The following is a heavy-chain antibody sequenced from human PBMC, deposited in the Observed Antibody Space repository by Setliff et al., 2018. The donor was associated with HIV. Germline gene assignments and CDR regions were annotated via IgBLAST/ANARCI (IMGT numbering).Heavy chain of an antibody. D-gene: IGHD3-10*01. CDR3: ARNTRAGDFDY. V-gene: IGHV4-31*01. J-gene: IGHJ4*02. CDR1: GGSISSSSYY. CDR2: IHYTGTT. Sequence: SETLSLTCTVSGGSISSSSYYWGWIRQYPGKGLEWIGYIHYTGTTNQNPSLRSLITISLDTSKNQFSLKLTSVTAADTAVYYCARNTRAGDFDYWGQGTLVTVSS.